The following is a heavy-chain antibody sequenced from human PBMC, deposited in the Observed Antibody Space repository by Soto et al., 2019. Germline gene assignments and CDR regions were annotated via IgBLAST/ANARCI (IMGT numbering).Heavy chain of an antibody. D-gene: IGHD2-2*02. CDR3: ARRYCSSTSCFTDYYYGMDV. J-gene: IGHJ6*02. V-gene: IGHV5-10-1*01. CDR1: GYSFTSYW. CDR2: IDPSVSYT. Sequence: GESLKISCKGSGYSFTSYWISWVRQMPGKGLEWMGRIDPSVSYTNYSPSFQGHVTISADKSISTAYLQWSSLKASDTAMYYCARRYCSSTSCFTDYYYGMDVWGQGTTVTVSS.